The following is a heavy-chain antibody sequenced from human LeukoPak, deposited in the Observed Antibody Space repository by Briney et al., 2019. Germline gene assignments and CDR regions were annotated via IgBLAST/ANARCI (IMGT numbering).Heavy chain of an antibody. V-gene: IGHV1-3*01. CDR1: GYTFTSYA. CDR2: INADNGNT. J-gene: IGHJ5*02. Sequence: WASVKVSCKASGYTFTSYAIHWVRQAPGQRLECMGWINADNGNTKYSQTLQGRVTITRDTSANTAYMEVSSLRSADTAVYYCARGLGNSDPYNWFDAWGQGTLVTVSS. CDR3: ARGLGNSDPYNWFDA. D-gene: IGHD4-23*01.